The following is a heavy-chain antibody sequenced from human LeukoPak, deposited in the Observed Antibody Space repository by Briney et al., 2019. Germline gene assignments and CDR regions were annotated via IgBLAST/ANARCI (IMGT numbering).Heavy chain of an antibody. V-gene: IGHV3-30*18. CDR2: ISYDGSNE. CDR1: GFTFSSYG. Sequence: GGSLRLSCAASGFTFSSYGMHWVRQAPGKGLEWVALISYDGSNEYYADSVKGRFTISRDNSKNTLYLQINSLRAEDTAVYYCAKVSFEWLTAREDLYYMDVWGKGTTVTVSS. D-gene: IGHD3-3*01. CDR3: AKVSFEWLTAREDLYYMDV. J-gene: IGHJ6*03.